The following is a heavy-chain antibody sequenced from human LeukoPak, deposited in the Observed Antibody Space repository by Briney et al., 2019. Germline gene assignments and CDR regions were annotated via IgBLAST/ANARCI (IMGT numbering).Heavy chain of an antibody. CDR1: GGSFSGYY. D-gene: IGHD3-10*01. CDR2: INHSGST. V-gene: IGHV4-34*01. Sequence: SETLSLTCAVYGGSFSGYYWSWIRQPPGKGLEWIGEINHSGSTNYNPSLKSRVTISVDTSKNQFSPKLSSMTAADTAVYYCARAMKLLSMVRGVITAQPLYYCYYYMDVWGKGTTVTVSS. J-gene: IGHJ6*03. CDR3: ARAMKLLSMVRGVITAQPLYYCYYYMDV.